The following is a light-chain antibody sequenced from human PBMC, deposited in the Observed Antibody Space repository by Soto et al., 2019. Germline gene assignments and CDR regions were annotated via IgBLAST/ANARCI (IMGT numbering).Light chain of an antibody. V-gene: IGLV1-47*02. CDR2: NDY. CDR1: TSNVGSNL. J-gene: IGLJ2*01. CDR3: AVWDDSLSGVV. Sequence: QSALAQPTSASGTPGQRVTISCSGSTSNVGSNLASWYQQLPGSAPKLLIYNDYERPSGVPDRFSGSKSGTSASLGISGLRSEDEADYFCAVWDDSLSGVVFGGGTKLTVL.